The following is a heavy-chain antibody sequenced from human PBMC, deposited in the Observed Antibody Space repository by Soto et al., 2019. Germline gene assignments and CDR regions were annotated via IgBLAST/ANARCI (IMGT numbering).Heavy chain of an antibody. Sequence: PSETLSLTCTVSGGSISSGGYYWSWIRQHPGKGLERIGYIYYSGSTYYNPSLKSRVTISVDTSKNQFSLKLSSVTAADTAVYYCARGVTLVRGVIHTPYFDYWGQGALVTVS. D-gene: IGHD3-10*01. CDR1: GGSISSGGYY. CDR2: IYYSGST. J-gene: IGHJ4*02. CDR3: ARGVTLVRGVIHTPYFDY. V-gene: IGHV4-31*03.